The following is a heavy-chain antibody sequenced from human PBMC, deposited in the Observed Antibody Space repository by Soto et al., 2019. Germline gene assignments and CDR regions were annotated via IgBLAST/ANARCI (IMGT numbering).Heavy chain of an antibody. CDR1: GFSFSTYS. CDR3: AGDRMGTTRDFDY. D-gene: IGHD1-26*01. V-gene: IGHV3-21*01. CDR2: ISSSSSYI. J-gene: IGHJ4*01. Sequence: ESGGGLVKPGGSLRLSCAASGFSFSTYSMNWVRQAPGKGLEWVSSISSSSSYIYYADSVKGRFIISRDNAKNSLYLQMNSLRAEDTAVYYCAGDRMGTTRDFDYWGQGTLVIVSS.